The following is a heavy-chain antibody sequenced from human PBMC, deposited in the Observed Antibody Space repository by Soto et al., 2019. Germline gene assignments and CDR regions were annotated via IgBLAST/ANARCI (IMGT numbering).Heavy chain of an antibody. J-gene: IGHJ4*02. CDR1: GFTLSDHY. Sequence: GGSLRLSCAVSGFTLSDHYIDWVRQAPGQGLGWVCRSRDKPQGYSTAYSASVKGRFTTSRDESKNSAYLQMNSLKTEDTAVYYCVRATYFSDSSGYTRCLDYWGQGTLVTVSS. D-gene: IGHD3-22*01. CDR3: VRATYFSDSSGYTRCLDY. V-gene: IGHV3-72*01. CDR2: SRDKPQGYST.